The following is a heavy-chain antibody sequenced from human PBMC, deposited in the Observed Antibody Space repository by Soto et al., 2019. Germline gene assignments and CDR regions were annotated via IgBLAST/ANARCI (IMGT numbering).Heavy chain of an antibody. CDR3: ARGLYGSGSYGSGMDV. CDR2: IGTAGDP. Sequence: RSLRLSCAASGFTFSSYDMHWVRQATGKGLEWVSAIGTAGDPYYPGSVKGRFTISRENAKNSLYLQMNSLRAGDTAVYYCARGLYGSGSYGSGMDVWGQGTTVTVSS. D-gene: IGHD3-10*01. CDR1: GFTFSSYD. V-gene: IGHV3-13*05. J-gene: IGHJ6*02.